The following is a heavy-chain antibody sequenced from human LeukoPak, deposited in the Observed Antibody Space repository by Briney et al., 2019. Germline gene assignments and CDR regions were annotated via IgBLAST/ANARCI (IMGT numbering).Heavy chain of an antibody. CDR1: GGSITSSSYC. J-gene: IGHJ4*02. Sequence: PSETLSLTCTVSGGSITSSSYCWGWIRQPPGKGLEWIGNIYYSGSTYYSPSLKSRVTISVDTSKNQFSLKLSSVTAADTAVYYCARGEGGNSLTAAAGYWGQGTLVTVSS. D-gene: IGHD5-18*01. CDR2: IYYSGST. V-gene: IGHV4-39*01. CDR3: ARGEGGNSLTAAAGY.